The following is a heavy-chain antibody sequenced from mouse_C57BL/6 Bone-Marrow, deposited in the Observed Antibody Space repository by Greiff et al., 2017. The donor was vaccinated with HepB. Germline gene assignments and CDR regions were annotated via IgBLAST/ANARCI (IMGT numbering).Heavy chain of an antibody. J-gene: IGHJ2*01. CDR2: INPNNGGT. CDR3: ARNYGSSFPYYFDY. Sequence: EVQLQQSGPELVKPGASVKIPCKASGYTFTDYNMDWVKQSHGKSLEWIGDINPNNGGTIYNQKFKGKATLTVDKSSSTAYMELRSLTSEDTAVYYCARNYGSSFPYYFDYWGQGTTLTVSS. V-gene: IGHV1-18*01. D-gene: IGHD1-1*01. CDR1: GYTFTDYN.